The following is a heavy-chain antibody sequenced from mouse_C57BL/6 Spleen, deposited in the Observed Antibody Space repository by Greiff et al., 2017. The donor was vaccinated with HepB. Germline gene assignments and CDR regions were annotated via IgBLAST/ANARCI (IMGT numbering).Heavy chain of an antibody. CDR3: AREGYYYGSSTGYFDY. Sequence: VQLQQPGAELVRPGTSVKLSCKASGYTFTSYWMHWVKQRPGQGLEWIGVIDPSDSYTNYNQKFKGKATLTVDTSSSTAYMQLSSLTSEDSAVYYCAREGYYYGSSTGYFDYWGQGPTLTVSS. CDR2: IDPSDSYT. D-gene: IGHD1-1*01. J-gene: IGHJ2*01. CDR1: GYTFTSYW. V-gene: IGHV1-59*01.